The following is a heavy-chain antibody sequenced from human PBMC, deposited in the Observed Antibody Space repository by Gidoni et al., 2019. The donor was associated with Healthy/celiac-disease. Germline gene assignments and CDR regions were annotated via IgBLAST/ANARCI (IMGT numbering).Heavy chain of an antibody. CDR2: IYSGGST. CDR3: ARVGVYYDTGMDV. CDR1: GFTVSSNY. D-gene: IGHD3-9*01. V-gene: IGHV3-66*01. Sequence: EVQLVESGGGLVQPGGSLRLSCAASGFTVSSNYMGWVRQAPGKGLEWVSVIYSGGSTYYADSVKGRFTISRDNSKNTLYLQMNSLRAEDTAVYYCARVGVYYDTGMDVWGQGTTVTVSS. J-gene: IGHJ6*02.